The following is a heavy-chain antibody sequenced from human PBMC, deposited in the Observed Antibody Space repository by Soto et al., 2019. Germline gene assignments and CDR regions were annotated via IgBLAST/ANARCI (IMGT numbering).Heavy chain of an antibody. CDR3: AREYGSGSYYHYYGMDV. CDR1: GYTFTGYY. D-gene: IGHD3-10*01. CDR2: INPNSGGT. J-gene: IGHJ6*02. V-gene: IGHV1-2*02. Sequence: GASVKVSCKASGYTFTGYYMHWVRQAPGQGLEWMGWINPNSGGTNYAQKFQGRVTMTGDTSISTAYMELSRLRSDDTAVYYCAREYGSGSYYHYYGMDVWGQGTTVTVSS.